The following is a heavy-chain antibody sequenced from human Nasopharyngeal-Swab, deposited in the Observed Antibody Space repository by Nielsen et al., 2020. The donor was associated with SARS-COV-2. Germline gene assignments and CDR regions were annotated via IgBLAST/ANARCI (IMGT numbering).Heavy chain of an antibody. CDR1: GFTFSSYA. Sequence: GESQKISCAASGFTFSSYAMHWVRQAPGKGLEWVAVISYDGSNKYYADSVKGRFTISRDNSKNTLYLQMNSLRAEDTAVYYCAMNLYGGNSFDYWGQGTLVTVSS. V-gene: IGHV3-30-3*01. CDR3: AMNLYGGNSFDY. CDR2: ISYDGSNK. D-gene: IGHD4-23*01. J-gene: IGHJ4*02.